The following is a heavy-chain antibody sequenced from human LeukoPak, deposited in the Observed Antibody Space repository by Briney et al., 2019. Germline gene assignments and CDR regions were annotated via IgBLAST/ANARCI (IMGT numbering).Heavy chain of an antibody. CDR1: GGTFSSYA. Sequence: SVKVSCKASGGTFSSYAISWVRQAPGQGLEWMGRIIPILGIANYAQKFQGRVTITADKSTSTAYMELSSLRSEDTVVYYCASTSIAALNNWFDPWGQGTLVTVSS. J-gene: IGHJ5*02. CDR3: ASTSIAALNNWFDP. CDR2: IIPILGIA. D-gene: IGHD6-6*01. V-gene: IGHV1-69*04.